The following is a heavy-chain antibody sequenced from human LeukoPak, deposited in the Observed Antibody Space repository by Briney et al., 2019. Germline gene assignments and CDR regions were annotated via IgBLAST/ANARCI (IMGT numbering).Heavy chain of an antibody. J-gene: IGHJ6*02. Sequence: ASVKVSCKASGYTFTSYGISWVRQAPGQGLEWMGWISAYNGNTNYAQKLQGRVTMTTDTSTSTAYMELRSLRSDDTAVYYCARGFVHSAMGSPYGMDVWGQGTTVTVSS. CDR1: GYTFTSYG. CDR2: ISAYNGNT. V-gene: IGHV1-18*01. CDR3: ARGFVHSAMGSPYGMDV. D-gene: IGHD5-18*01.